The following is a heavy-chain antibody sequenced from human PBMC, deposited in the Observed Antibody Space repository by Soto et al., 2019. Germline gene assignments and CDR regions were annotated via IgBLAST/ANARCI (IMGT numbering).Heavy chain of an antibody. CDR1: GFDFTSHW. D-gene: IGHD1-7*01. Sequence: GESLKISCQGSGFDFTSHWITWVRLMPGKGLEWMGIIYPGDSDTRYSPSFQGQVTISADKSISTAYLQWSSLKASDTAMYYCARPRDNWNSHRFDYWSQGTLVTVAS. J-gene: IGHJ4*02. V-gene: IGHV5-51*01. CDR2: IYPGDSDT. CDR3: ARPRDNWNSHRFDY.